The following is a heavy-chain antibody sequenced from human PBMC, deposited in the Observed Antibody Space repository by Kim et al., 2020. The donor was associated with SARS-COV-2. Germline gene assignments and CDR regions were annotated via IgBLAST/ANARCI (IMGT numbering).Heavy chain of an antibody. Sequence: SETLSLTCTVSGDSISSGANYWSWVRQRPGEGLEWLGYIHYTGSSYYNPSLKSRVSLSVDPSKNQFSLRLSSVTAADTAVYYCAREDRLYHDHGMDVWG. J-gene: IGHJ6*02. V-gene: IGHV4-31*03. CDR1: GDSISSGANY. CDR3: AREDRLYHDHGMDV. CDR2: IHYTGSS.